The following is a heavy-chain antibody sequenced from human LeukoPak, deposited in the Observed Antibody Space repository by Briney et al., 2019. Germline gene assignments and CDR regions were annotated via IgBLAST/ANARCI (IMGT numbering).Heavy chain of an antibody. CDR2: MNPNSGNT. Sequence: ASVKVSFKASGYAFTSYDINWVRQATGQGLEWMGWMNPNSGNTGYAQKFQGRVTMTRNTSISTAYMELSSLRSEDTGVYYCARDDGGSLDVWGKGTTVTVSS. J-gene: IGHJ6*04. CDR3: ARDDGGSLDV. CDR1: GYAFTSYD. V-gene: IGHV1-8*01. D-gene: IGHD2-15*01.